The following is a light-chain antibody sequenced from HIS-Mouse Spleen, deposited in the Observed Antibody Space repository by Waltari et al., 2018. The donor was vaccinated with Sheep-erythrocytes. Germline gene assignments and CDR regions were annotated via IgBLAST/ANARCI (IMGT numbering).Light chain of an antibody. J-gene: IGLJ2*01. CDR3: SSYTSSSTQV. CDR1: SSDVGGYNY. Sequence: QSALTQPASVSGSPGQSITISCTGTSSDVGGYNYVSWYQQHPGKAPKRMIYEVSNRPSGVSNRFSGYKSGNTASLTISGLQAEDEADYYCSSYTSSSTQVFGGGTKLTVL. V-gene: IGLV2-14*01. CDR2: EVS.